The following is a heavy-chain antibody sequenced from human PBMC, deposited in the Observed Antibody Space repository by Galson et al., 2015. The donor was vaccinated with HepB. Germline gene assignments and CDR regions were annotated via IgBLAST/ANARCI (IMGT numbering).Heavy chain of an antibody. V-gene: IGHV4-4*02. CDR2: IYQSGET. CDR1: GASISSTNW. D-gene: IGHD2-8*02. CDR3: ARDGAHCTATSCERGWLDP. Sequence: LSLTCVVSGASISSTNWWTWLRQSPGKGLEWIGEIYQSGETNYNPSLESRVSISVIRPRNQFSLQLTSVTAADTAVYYCARDGAHCTATSCERGWLDPWGHGTLVIVSS. J-gene: IGHJ5*02.